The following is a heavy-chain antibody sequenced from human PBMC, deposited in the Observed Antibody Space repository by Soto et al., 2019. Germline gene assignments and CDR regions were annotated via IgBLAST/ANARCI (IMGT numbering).Heavy chain of an antibody. CDR1: GYSFSGYY. CDR2: IYPNTETT. CDR3: VSLQTSGWPGVH. Sequence: EASVKVSCKASGYSFSGYYIQWVRQAPGQGPEWLGWIYPNTETTDSSKKFQGRVTMTSDMSTRTVYMELGDLRSDDTAVYYCVSLQTSGWPGVHWGQGTLVTVSS. V-gene: IGHV1-2*02. J-gene: IGHJ4*02. D-gene: IGHD6-25*01.